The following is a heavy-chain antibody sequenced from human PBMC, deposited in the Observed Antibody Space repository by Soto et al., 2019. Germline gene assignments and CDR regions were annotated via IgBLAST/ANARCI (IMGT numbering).Heavy chain of an antibody. D-gene: IGHD6-13*01. V-gene: IGHV4-59*01. CDR2: IYYSGST. CDR3: ASSSSWYGYYGMDV. J-gene: IGHJ6*02. Sequence: QVQLQESGPGLVKPSETLSLTCTVSGGSISSYYWSWIRQPPGKGLEWIGYIYYSGSTNYNPSLKSRVTISVDTSKNQFSLKLSSVTAADTAVYYCASSSSWYGYYGMDVWGQGTTVTVSS. CDR1: GGSISSYY.